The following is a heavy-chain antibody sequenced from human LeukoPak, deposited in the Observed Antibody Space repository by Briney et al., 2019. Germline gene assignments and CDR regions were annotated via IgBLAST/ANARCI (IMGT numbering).Heavy chain of an antibody. D-gene: IGHD1-1*01. V-gene: IGHV1-8*01. J-gene: IGHJ5*02. CDR3: GRGLELNLDL. CDR1: GYTLTIYD. CDR2: MNPKSGNT. Sequence: ASVRVSCEASGYTLTIYDINSVPPATEEGGGWVGWMNPKSGNTGYAQKCRGGVTISKNTSISTAYMELRSRVSEDTAGYYFGRGLELNLDLWGQGTLVTVSS.